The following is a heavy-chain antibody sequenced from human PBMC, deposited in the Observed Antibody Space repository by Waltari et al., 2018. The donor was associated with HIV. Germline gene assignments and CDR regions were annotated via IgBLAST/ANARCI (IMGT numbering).Heavy chain of an antibody. Sequence: VQLVESGGGSIKTGGSLRLSCAASGFSVSNHWMDWVRQGPGKGLVWVARSNSDVSSRNYADAVKGRFVISRDNARNTIYLQLNSLRVEDTAMYFCARASHYIEFSTFDGDYYFDVWGRGTRVAVSS. J-gene: IGHJ4*02. CDR2: SNSDVSSR. CDR3: ARASHYIEFSTFDGDYYFDV. D-gene: IGHD2-15*01. V-gene: IGHV3-74*01. CDR1: GFSVSNHW.